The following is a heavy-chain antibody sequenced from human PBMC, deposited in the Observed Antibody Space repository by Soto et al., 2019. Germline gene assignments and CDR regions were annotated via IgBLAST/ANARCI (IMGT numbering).Heavy chain of an antibody. J-gene: IGHJ4*02. V-gene: IGHV2-5*02. CDR1: GFSLSTSGVG. CDR2: IYWDDDK. D-gene: IGHD5-18*01. CDR3: AHRWAGYSYGL. Sequence: QITLKESGPTLVKPTQTLTLTCTFSGFSLSTSGVGVSWIRQPPGKALEWLALIYWDDDKRYSPSLKSRLTITKDTSKNQVVLTMTSMDPVDTATYYCAHRWAGYSYGLWGQGTLVTVSS.